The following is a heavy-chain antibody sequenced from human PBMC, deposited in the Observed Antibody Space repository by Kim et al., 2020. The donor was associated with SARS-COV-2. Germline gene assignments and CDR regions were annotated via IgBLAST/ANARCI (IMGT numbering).Heavy chain of an antibody. D-gene: IGHD2-15*01. Sequence: GGSLRLSCAASGFTFSSYAMHWVRQAPGKGLEWVALISYDGYNKYYADSVKGRFTISRDNSKDTLYLQMNSLRAEDTAAYYCARSVAGNYYYGMDVWGQGTTVTVSS. CDR2: ISYDGYNK. V-gene: IGHV3-30-3*01. CDR3: ARSVAGNYYYGMDV. J-gene: IGHJ6*02. CDR1: GFTFSSYA.